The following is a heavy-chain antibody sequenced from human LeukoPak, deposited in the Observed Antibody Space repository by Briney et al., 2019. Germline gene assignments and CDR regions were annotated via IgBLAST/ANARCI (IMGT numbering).Heavy chain of an antibody. CDR2: INHSGST. J-gene: IGHJ4*02. CDR1: GGSFSGYY. CDR3: ARISIAARTPVDY. D-gene: IGHD6-6*01. V-gene: IGHV4-34*01. Sequence: SETLPLTCAVYGGSFSGYYWSWIRQPPGKGLEWIGEINHSGSTNYNPSLKSRVTISVDTSKNQFSLKLSSVTAADTAVYYCARISIAARTPVDYWGQGTLVTVSS.